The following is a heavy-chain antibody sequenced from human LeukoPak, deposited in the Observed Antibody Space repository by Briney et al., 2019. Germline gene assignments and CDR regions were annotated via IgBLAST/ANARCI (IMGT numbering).Heavy chain of an antibody. CDR3: AKDSTLRIAAAGTQSFDY. CDR1: GFTFSSYG. Sequence: GGTLRLSCAASGFTFSSYGMSWVRQAPGKGLEWISAISGSGGSTYYADSVKGRFTISRDNSKNTLYLQMNSLRAEDTAVYYCAKDSTLRIAAAGTQSFDYWGQGTLVTVSS. CDR2: ISGSGGST. J-gene: IGHJ4*02. D-gene: IGHD6-13*01. V-gene: IGHV3-23*01.